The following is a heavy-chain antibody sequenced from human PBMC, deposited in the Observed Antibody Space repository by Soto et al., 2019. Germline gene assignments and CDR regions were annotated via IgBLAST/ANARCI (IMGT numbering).Heavy chain of an antibody. CDR3: AKEVYDCRGGSCWRSVDY. D-gene: IGHD2-15*01. Sequence: VQLLESGGGLVQPGGSLRLSCAASGFTISDSAMNWVGQAPGKGLEWVSGSRGSGTTTYYADSVKGRFTISRDNSKSTLYLQMNSVTVEDTAVYYCAKEVYDCRGGSCWRSVDYWGQGTLVTVSS. CDR2: SRGSGTTT. CDR1: GFTISDSA. J-gene: IGHJ4*02. V-gene: IGHV3-23*01.